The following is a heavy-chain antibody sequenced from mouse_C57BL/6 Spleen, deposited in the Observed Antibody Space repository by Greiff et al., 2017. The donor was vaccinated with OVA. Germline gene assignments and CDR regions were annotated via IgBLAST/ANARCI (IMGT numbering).Heavy chain of an antibody. CDR2: IYPGSGST. CDR1: GYTFTSYW. V-gene: IGHV1-55*01. Sequence: VQLQQPGAELVKPGASVKMSCKASGYTFTSYWITWVKQRPGQGLEWIGDIYPGSGSTNYNEKFKSKATLTVDTSSSTAYMQLSSLTSEDSAVYDCASGRVATRYFDGWGTGPTVTVAS. D-gene: IGHD1-1*01. CDR3: ASGRVATRYFDG. J-gene: IGHJ1*03.